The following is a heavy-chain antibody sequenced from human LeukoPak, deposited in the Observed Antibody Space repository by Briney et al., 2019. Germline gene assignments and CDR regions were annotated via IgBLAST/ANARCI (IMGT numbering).Heavy chain of an antibody. D-gene: IGHD2-15*01. CDR2: INPSGGST. V-gene: IGHV1-46*01. Sequence: ASVKVSCTASGYTFTSYYMHWVRQAPGHGLGWMGIINPSGGSTSYAQKFQGRVTMTRDTSTSTVYMELSSLRSEDTAVYYCARGGAVVVAGSDAFDIWGQGTMVTVSS. J-gene: IGHJ3*02. CDR1: GYTFTSYY. CDR3: ARGGAVVVAGSDAFDI.